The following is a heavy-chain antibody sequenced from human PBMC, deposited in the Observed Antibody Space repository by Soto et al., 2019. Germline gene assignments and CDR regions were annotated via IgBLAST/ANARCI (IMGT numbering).Heavy chain of an antibody. D-gene: IGHD2-15*01. CDR1: GGTFSSYA. Sequence: QVQLLQSGAEVKKPGSSVKVSCKASGGTFSSYAISWVRQAPGQGLEWMGGIIPSLGTTDYAQKFQGRVTITADGSTSTAYMELSSLRSDDTAVYYCASYCSGGSCYAAGDYYYYALDVWGQGTTVTVSS. V-gene: IGHV1-69*01. CDR3: ASYCSGGSCYAAGDYYYYALDV. CDR2: IIPSLGTT. J-gene: IGHJ6*02.